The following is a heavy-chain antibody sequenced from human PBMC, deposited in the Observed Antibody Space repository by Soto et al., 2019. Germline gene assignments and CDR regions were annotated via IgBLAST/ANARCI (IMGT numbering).Heavy chain of an antibody. CDR3: ARVGPYDFWSGYYNPMDY. D-gene: IGHD3-3*01. J-gene: IGHJ4*02. CDR1: GDTFTSYG. CDR2: ISAYNGNT. V-gene: IGHV1-18*01. Sequence: ASVKVSCKAPGDTFTSYGFSWVRQAPGQGLEWMGWISAYNGNTNYAQNLQGRVTVTTDTSTSTAYMELRSLTSDDTAVYYCARVGPYDFWSGYYNPMDYWGPG.